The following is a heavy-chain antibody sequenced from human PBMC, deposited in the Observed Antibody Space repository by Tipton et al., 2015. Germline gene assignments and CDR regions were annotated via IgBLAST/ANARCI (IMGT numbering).Heavy chain of an antibody. Sequence: SLRLSCAASGFTFSSYAMSWVRQAPGKGLEWVSAISGSGGSTYYADSVKGRFTISRNNSKNTLYLRMNSLRAEDTAVYYCARDDFVVVVDSTGYYYGMDVWGQGTTVTVSS. V-gene: IGHV3-23*01. J-gene: IGHJ6*02. CDR2: ISGSGGST. CDR3: ARDDFVVVVDSTGYYYGMDV. D-gene: IGHD2-15*01. CDR1: GFTFSSYA.